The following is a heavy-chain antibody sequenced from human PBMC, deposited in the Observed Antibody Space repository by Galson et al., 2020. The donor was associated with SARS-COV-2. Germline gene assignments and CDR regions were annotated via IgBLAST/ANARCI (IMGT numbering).Heavy chain of an antibody. CDR3: AKIAATLEDY. CDR2: ISWNSGSI. V-gene: IGHV3-9*01. D-gene: IGHD5-12*01. CDR1: GFTFDDYA. J-gene: IGHJ4*02. Sequence: SLKISCAASGFTFDDYAMHWVRQAPGKGLEWVSGISWNSGSIGYADSVKGRFTIFRDNAKNSLYLQMNSLRAEDTALYYCAKIAATLEDYWGQGTLVTVSS.